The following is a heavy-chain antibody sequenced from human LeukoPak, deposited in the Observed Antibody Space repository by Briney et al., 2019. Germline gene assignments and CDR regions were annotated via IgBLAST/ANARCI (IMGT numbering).Heavy chain of an antibody. D-gene: IGHD3-22*01. CDR2: ISGGSGST. CDR1: GFTFSSYA. Sequence: GGSLRLSCAASGFTFSSYAMSWVRQAPGKGLAWVSAISGGSGSTYCADSVKGRFTISRDNSKNTLYLQMNSLRDEDTAVYYCAKHRFESGGYHSTDWGQGTLVTVSS. V-gene: IGHV3-23*01. CDR3: AKHRFESGGYHSTD. J-gene: IGHJ4*02.